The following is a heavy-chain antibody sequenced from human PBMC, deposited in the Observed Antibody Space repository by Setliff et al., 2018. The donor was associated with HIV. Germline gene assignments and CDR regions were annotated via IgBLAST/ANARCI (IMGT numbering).Heavy chain of an antibody. Sequence: GGSLRLSCAASGFTFSDYCMSWIRQAPGKGLEWISYISRGGRTKYYADSVKGRFTISRDNAKNSLYLQMNSLRAEDTTIYYCARVPVMATITYWYFDLWGRGTLVTVSS. J-gene: IGHJ2*01. V-gene: IGHV3-11*04. D-gene: IGHD5-12*01. CDR1: GFTFSDYC. CDR3: ARVPVMATITYWYFDL. CDR2: ISRGGRTK.